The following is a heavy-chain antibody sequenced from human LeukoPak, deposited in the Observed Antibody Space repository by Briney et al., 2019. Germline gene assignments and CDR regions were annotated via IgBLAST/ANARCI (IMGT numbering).Heavy chain of an antibody. V-gene: IGHV1-46*01. CDR3: ARGLRTSGYSH. Sequence: GASVKVSCKASGYTFTNYDMHWVRQAPGQGLEWMGIINPNDDSTSYAQKFQGRVTMTRDTSTSTVYVELSSLRSEDTAVYYCARGLRTSGYSHWGQGTLVTVSS. J-gene: IGHJ4*02. CDR2: INPNDDST. CDR1: GYTFTNYD. D-gene: IGHD3-22*01.